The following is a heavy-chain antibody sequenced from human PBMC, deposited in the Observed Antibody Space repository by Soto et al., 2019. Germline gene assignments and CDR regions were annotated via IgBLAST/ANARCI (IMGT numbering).Heavy chain of an antibody. J-gene: IGHJ4*02. V-gene: IGHV4-61*01. CDR3: AREDMSGTYYFDY. Sequence: SETLSLTCTVSGAPVSSETHFWTWIRQPPGKGLEWIGYMFYSGITNSNPALKSRVTLSVDRSRNQFSLSLNSVTAADTAVYYCAREDMSGTYYFDYWGPGTQVTVSS. CDR1: GAPVSSETHF. D-gene: IGHD1-26*01. CDR2: MFYSGIT.